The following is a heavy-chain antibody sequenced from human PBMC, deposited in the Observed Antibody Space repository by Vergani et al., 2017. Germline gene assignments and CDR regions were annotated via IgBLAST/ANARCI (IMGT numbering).Heavy chain of an antibody. CDR2: IDGNDNK. CDR3: ARIRRRGRSGYDFFDF. D-gene: IGHD5-12*01. V-gene: IGHV2-70*01. J-gene: IGHJ4*02. CDR1: GGSFSGYY. Sequence: LLKPSETLSLTCTVYGGSFSGYYWTWIRQPPGKGLEWLALIDGNDNKYFNTSLKTRLTISKDTSKNQVVLTVTNMDPVDTASYYCARIRRRGRSGYDFFDFWGQGILVTVAS.